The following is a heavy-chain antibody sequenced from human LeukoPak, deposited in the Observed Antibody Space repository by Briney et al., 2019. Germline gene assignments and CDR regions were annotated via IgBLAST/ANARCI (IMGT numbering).Heavy chain of an antibody. D-gene: IGHD3-10*01. Sequence: ASVKVSCKASGYTFTSYAMHWVRQAPGQRLEWMGWINAGNGNTEYSQEFQGRVTITRDTSASTAYMELSSLRSEDMAVYYCARDRGGSGDFDYWGQGTLVTVSS. CDR1: GYTFTSYA. V-gene: IGHV1-3*03. J-gene: IGHJ4*02. CDR3: ARDRGGSGDFDY. CDR2: INAGNGNT.